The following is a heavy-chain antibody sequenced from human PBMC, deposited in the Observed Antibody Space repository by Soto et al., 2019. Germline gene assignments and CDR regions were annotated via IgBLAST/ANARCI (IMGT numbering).Heavy chain of an antibody. D-gene: IGHD2-21*02. V-gene: IGHV4-30-2*01. J-gene: IGHJ6*02. Sequence: SETLSLTCAVSGGSISSGGYSWSWIRQPPGKGLEWIGYIYHSGSTYYNPSLKSRVTISVDRSKNQFSLKLNSVTAADTAVYYCARDLWGYCGTDCYPLDVWGQGTTVTVS. CDR1: GGSISSGGYS. CDR2: IYHSGST. CDR3: ARDLWGYCGTDCYPLDV.